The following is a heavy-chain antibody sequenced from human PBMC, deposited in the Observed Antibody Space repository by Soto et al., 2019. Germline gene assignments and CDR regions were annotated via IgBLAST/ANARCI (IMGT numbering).Heavy chain of an antibody. J-gene: IGHJ4*02. CDR3: ARDTWNDTYFDY. CDR2: INAGNGNT. Sequence: ASVKVSCKASGYTFTSYAMHWVRQAPGQRLEWMGWINAGNGNTKYSQKFQGWVTMTRDTSISTAYMELSRLRSDDTAVYYCARDTWNDTYFDYWGQGTLVTVSS. CDR1: GYTFTSYA. V-gene: IGHV1-3*01. D-gene: IGHD1-1*01.